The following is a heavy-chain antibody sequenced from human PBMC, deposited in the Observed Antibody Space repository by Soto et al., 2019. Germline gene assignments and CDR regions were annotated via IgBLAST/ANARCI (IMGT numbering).Heavy chain of an antibody. CDR2: MNPNSGNT. CDR3: ARVLSELRDLEWQKLPAFDI. V-gene: IGHV1-8*01. Sequence: QENKKGLEWMGWMNPNSGNTGYAQKFQGRVTMTRNTSISTAYMELSSLRSEDTAVYYCARVLSELRDLEWQKLPAFDILGKGTMVPVSS. J-gene: IGHJ3*02. D-gene: IGHD3-3*01.